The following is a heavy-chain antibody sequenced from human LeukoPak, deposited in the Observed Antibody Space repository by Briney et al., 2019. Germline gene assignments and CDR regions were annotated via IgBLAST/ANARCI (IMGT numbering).Heavy chain of an antibody. Sequence: ASVKVSCKASGGTFSSYAISWVRQAPGQGLEWMGGIIPIFGTANYAQKFQGRVTITTDESTSTAYMELSSLRSEDTAVYDCARGDIVVVAGAGYYMDVWGKGTTVTVSS. CDR1: GGTFSSYA. CDR3: ARGDIVVVAGAGYYMDV. J-gene: IGHJ6*03. D-gene: IGHD2-2*01. CDR2: IIPIFGTA. V-gene: IGHV1-69*05.